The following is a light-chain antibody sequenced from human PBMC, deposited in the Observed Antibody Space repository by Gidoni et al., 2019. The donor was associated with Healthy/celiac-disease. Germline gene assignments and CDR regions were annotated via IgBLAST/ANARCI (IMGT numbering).Light chain of an antibody. CDR3: QQEESFPRT. V-gene: IGKV1D-8*01. CDR1: QGISSY. Sequence: LWLTPSPSLLSASTGDRVTISCRMSQGISSYLAWYQQKPGKAPGLLSYAAATLQSGVPSRFSGSGSGTEFTLTISSLEAEDFATYYWQQEESFPRTFXQETKVEIK. J-gene: IGKJ1*01. CDR2: AAA.